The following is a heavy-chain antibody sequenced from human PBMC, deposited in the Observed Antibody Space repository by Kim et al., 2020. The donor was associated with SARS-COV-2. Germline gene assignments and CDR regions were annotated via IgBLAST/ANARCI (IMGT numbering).Heavy chain of an antibody. CDR1: GFTFSRYA. V-gene: IGHV3-23*01. CDR2: ISDSGVRT. Sequence: GGSLRLSCAASGFTFSRYAMSWARQAPGKGLEWVSTISDSGVRTHYADSVKGRFTISRDNSKSTLFLQMNSRRAEDTAVYYYEASDYWGQGSLVTVSS. CDR3: EASDY. J-gene: IGHJ4*02.